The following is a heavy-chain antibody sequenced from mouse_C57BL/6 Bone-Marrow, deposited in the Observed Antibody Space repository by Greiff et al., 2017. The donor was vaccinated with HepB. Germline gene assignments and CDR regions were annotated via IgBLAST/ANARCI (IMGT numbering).Heavy chain of an antibody. Sequence: ESGPGLVKPSQSLSLTCSVTGYSITSGYYWNWIRQFPGNKLEWMGYISYDGSNNYNPSLKNRISITRDTSKNQFFLKLNSVTTEDTATYYCARDLLWYPRGGQGTLVTVSA. J-gene: IGHJ3*01. CDR3: ARDLLWYPR. CDR2: ISYDGSN. V-gene: IGHV3-6*01. CDR1: GYSITSGYY. D-gene: IGHD2-1*01.